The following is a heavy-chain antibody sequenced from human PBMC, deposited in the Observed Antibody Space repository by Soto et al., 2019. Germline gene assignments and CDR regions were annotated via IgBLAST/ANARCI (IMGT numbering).Heavy chain of an antibody. Sequence: SETLSLTCAVYGGSFSGYYWSWIRQPPGKGLEWIGEINHSGSTNYNPSLKSRVTISVDTSKNQFSLKLSSVTAADTAVYYCARAVLQKYYYYYYYMDVWGKGTMVTVSS. J-gene: IGHJ6*03. CDR2: INHSGST. V-gene: IGHV4-34*01. D-gene: IGHD2-15*01. CDR1: GGSFSGYY. CDR3: ARAVLQKYYYYYYYMDV.